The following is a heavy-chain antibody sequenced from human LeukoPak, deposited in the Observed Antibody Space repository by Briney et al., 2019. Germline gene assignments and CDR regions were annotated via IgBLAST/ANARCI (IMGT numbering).Heavy chain of an antibody. CDR2: MYDSGST. J-gene: IGHJ4*02. D-gene: IGHD1-26*01. V-gene: IGHV4-59*01. CDR3: ARHGGSYTFDL. CDR1: GGPFSSYY. Sequence: PSETLSLTCSVSGGPFSSYYWSWIRQPPGKGLELIGYMYDSGSTNYNPSLKSRVTISVDTSKNQFSLRLSSVTAADTAVYYCARHGGSYTFDLWGQGVLVTVSS.